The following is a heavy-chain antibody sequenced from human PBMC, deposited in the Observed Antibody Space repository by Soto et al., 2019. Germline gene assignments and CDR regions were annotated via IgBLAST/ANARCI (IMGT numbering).Heavy chain of an antibody. CDR1: GCSISSSSYY. CDR3: VRHVGPYYYGSGSYYEY. V-gene: IGHV4-39*01. CDR2: IYYSGST. J-gene: IGHJ4*02. Sequence: SETLSLTCTVSGCSISSSSYYWGWIRQPPGRGLEWIGGIYYSGSTYYNPSLKSRVTIYVNTSKNQFYLKLSSVTAADRAVYYFVRHVGPYYYGSGSYYEYWGQGTLVTVSS. D-gene: IGHD3-10*01.